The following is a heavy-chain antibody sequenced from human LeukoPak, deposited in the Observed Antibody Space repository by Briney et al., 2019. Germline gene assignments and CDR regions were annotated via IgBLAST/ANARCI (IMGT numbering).Heavy chain of an antibody. CDR2: IYYSGST. D-gene: IGHD4-17*01. Sequence: SETLSLTCTVSGGSISSYYWSWIRQPPGKGLEWIGYIYYSGSTNYNPSLKSRVTISVDTSKNQFSLKLSSVTAADTAVYYCARWGLPTVTTRDYWGQGTLVTVSS. CDR3: ARWGLPTVTTRDY. V-gene: IGHV4-59*08. J-gene: IGHJ4*02. CDR1: GGSISSYY.